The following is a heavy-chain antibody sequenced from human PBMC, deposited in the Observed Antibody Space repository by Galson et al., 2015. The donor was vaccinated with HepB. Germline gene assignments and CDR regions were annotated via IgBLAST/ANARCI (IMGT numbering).Heavy chain of an antibody. CDR1: GFRLTDYA. V-gene: IGHV3-48*01. CDR2: ISSDSRTI. CDR3: VRDRGSGFGGNDVPSFDY. D-gene: IGHD5-12*01. J-gene: IGHJ4*02. Sequence: SLRLSCAVSGFRLTDYAMNWVRRAPGKGLEWAAYISSDSRTIHYADPVKGRFTISRDNAKNSVYLQMTNLRGEDTAVYYCVRDRGSGFGGNDVPSFDYWGRGSLVTVS.